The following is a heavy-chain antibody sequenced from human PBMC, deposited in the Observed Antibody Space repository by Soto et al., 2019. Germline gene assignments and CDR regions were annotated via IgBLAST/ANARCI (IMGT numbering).Heavy chain of an antibody. CDR1: GFIFSNYG. CDR2: ISFDGKNR. V-gene: IGHV3-30*18. D-gene: IGHD2-15*01. CDR3: AKRGGVVGGSEHPFFEC. J-gene: IGHJ4*02. Sequence: QVQLVESGGGVVQPGKSLRLSCAASGFIFSNYGMHWVRQAPGKGLEWVALISFDGKNRNYADSVKGRFTIYRDNPKNTLYLEMTSLRPEDTAFYYCAKRGGVVGGSEHPFFECCGKGTLVTVSS.